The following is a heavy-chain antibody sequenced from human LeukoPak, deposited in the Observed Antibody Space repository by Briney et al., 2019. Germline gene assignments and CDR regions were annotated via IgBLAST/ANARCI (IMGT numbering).Heavy chain of an antibody. CDR1: GYTFPSYF. Sequence: GASVKVSRKASGYTFPSYFMHWVRQAPGQGLEWMGIINPTGGSTTYAQKFQGRVTITRDTSASTAYMELSSLRSEDTAVYYCARDITVVVVAATLYSWGQGTLVTVSS. J-gene: IGHJ5*02. CDR2: INPTGGST. CDR3: ARDITVVVVAATLYS. V-gene: IGHV1-46*01. D-gene: IGHD2-15*01.